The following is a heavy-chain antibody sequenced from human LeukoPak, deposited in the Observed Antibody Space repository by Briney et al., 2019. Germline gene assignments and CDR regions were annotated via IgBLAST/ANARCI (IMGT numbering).Heavy chain of an antibody. CDR3: ASLIMVRGAPFDY. V-gene: IGHV3-23*01. CDR2: ISGSGGST. D-gene: IGHD3-10*01. Sequence: GGSLRLSCAASGFTFSSYAMSWVRQAPGKGLEWVSAISGSGGSTCYADSVKGRFTISRDNSKNTLYLQMNSLRAEDTAVYYCASLIMVRGAPFDYWGQGTLVTVSS. CDR1: GFTFSSYA. J-gene: IGHJ4*02.